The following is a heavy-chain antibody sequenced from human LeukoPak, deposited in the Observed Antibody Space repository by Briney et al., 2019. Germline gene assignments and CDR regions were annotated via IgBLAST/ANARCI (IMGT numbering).Heavy chain of an antibody. D-gene: IGHD3/OR15-3a*01. CDR3: ARDLAALQDWVEFGS. J-gene: IGHJ4*02. CDR2: IRDSGEA. Sequence: GGSLRLSRGVSGFIVSVYYMRWARQSRGEGGGGVGLIRDSGEACYADFVRGRFAISRDESENTLYLQMNSLRVEETAVYFCARDLAALQDWVEFGSWGQGTPVNVSS. CDR1: GFIVSVYY. V-gene: IGHV3-66*03.